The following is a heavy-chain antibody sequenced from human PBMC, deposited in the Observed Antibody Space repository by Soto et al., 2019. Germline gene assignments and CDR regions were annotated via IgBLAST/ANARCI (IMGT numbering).Heavy chain of an antibody. CDR2: INGGNGNT. D-gene: IGHD1-1*01. V-gene: IGHV1-3*01. CDR1: GYSFTTYA. J-gene: IGHJ6*02. Sequence: ASVKVSCKASGYSFTTYALHWVRQAPGQRLGWMAWINGGNGNTKYSQKFQDRVTITRDTSASIAYMELSSLRSEDTAVYYCARGKGMEENYYYHGMDVWGQGTTVTVSS. CDR3: ARGKGMEENYYYHGMDV.